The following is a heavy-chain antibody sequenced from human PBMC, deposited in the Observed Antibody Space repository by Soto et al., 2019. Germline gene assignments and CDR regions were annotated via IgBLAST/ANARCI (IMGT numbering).Heavy chain of an antibody. CDR3: VKSRCGGDCRQIYSSPSYSGLEV. CDR2: LYWDDDK. Sequence: QITLKESGPTLVKPTQTLTLTCTFSGLSLRTTGVGVGWVRQPPGKALEWLALLYWDDDKRYSPSLKSRPTITKAASEKQVFVTVPNVDTVDTATYYCVKSRCGGDCRQIYSSPSYSGLEVWGQGTAVTVSS. D-gene: IGHD2-21*02. CDR1: GLSLRTTGVG. V-gene: IGHV2-5*02. J-gene: IGHJ6*02.